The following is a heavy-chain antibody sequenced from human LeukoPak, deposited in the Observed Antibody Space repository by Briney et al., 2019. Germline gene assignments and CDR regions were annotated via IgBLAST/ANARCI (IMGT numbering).Heavy chain of an antibody. CDR1: GFTFSSYG. Sequence: GGSLRLSCAASGFTFSSYGMHWVRQAPGKGLEWVAVISYDGSNKYYADSVKGRLTTSRDNSKNTLYLQMNSLTAEDTAVYYCAKNGEPHYYMDVWGKGTTVTVS. V-gene: IGHV3-30*18. CDR3: AKNGEPHYYMDV. J-gene: IGHJ6*03. D-gene: IGHD1-14*01. CDR2: ISYDGSNK.